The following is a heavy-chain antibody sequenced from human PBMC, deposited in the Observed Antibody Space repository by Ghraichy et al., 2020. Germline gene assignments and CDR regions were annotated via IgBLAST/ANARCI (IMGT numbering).Heavy chain of an antibody. J-gene: IGHJ5*02. V-gene: IGHV3-33*01. CDR3: AGSLTGTTGWFDP. D-gene: IGHD1-7*01. CDR1: GFTFSSYG. Sequence: GGSLRLSCAASGFTFSSYGMHWVRQAPGKGLEWVAAIWYDGSNKYYADSVKGRFTISRGNSKNTLYLQMNSLRAEDTAVYYCAGSLTGTTGWFDPWGQGTLVTVSS. CDR2: IWYDGSNK.